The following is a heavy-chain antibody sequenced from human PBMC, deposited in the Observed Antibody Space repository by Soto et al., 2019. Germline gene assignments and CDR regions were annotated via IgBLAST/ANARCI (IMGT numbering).Heavy chain of an antibody. Sequence: TFSNAWMSWVRQAPGKGLEWVGRIKSKTDGGTTDYAAPVKGRFTISRDDSKNTLYLQMNSLKTEDTAVYYCTTDFDYSSSSRYYYYYGMDVWGQGTTVTVSS. CDR1: TFSNAW. D-gene: IGHD6-6*01. V-gene: IGHV3-15*01. CDR2: IKSKTDGGTT. CDR3: TTDFDYSSSSRYYYYYGMDV. J-gene: IGHJ6*02.